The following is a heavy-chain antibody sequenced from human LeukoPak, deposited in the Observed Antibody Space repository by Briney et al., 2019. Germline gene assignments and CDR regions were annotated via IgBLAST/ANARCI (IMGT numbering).Heavy chain of an antibody. D-gene: IGHD3-10*01. CDR2: ISGSGSYI. J-gene: IGHJ6*03. V-gene: IGHV3-21*04. CDR1: GFTFSSYA. CDR3: ARETYSYGYYYMDV. Sequence: GGSLRLSCAASGFTFSSYAMSWVRQAPGKGLEWVSAISGSGSYIYYADSVKGRFTISRDNAKNSLYLQMNSLRAEDTAVYYCARETYSYGYYYMDVWGKGTTVIVSS.